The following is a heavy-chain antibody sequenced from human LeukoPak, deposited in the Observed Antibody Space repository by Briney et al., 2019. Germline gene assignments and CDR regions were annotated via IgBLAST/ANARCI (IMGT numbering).Heavy chain of an antibody. CDR1: GVYFSSSGCY. Sequence: SETLSLTCSVSGVYFSSSGCYWGWVRQPPGKGLEWIGYIYTSGSTNYNPSLKSRVTISVDTSKNQFSLKLSSVTAADTAVYYCARHRGSDRYYYYYYYMDVWGKGTTVTVSS. J-gene: IGHJ6*03. V-gene: IGHV4-61*05. CDR3: ARHRGSDRYYYYYYYMDV. D-gene: IGHD1-26*01. CDR2: IYTSGST.